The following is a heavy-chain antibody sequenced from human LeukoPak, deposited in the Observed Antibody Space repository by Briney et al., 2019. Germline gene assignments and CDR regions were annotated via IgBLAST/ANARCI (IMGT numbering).Heavy chain of an antibody. CDR2: TYYRSKWYT. CDR1: GDSVSRNTAA. D-gene: IGHD3-10*01. CDR3: ARVLWFGQLETFDY. Sequence: SQTLSLTCAISGDSVSRNTAAWNWIRQSPSRGLEWLGRTYYRSKWYTDYAESVKSRITINSDTSKNQFSLHLNSVTPEDTAEYYCARVLWFGQLETFDYWGQGTLVTVSS. J-gene: IGHJ4*02. V-gene: IGHV6-1*01.